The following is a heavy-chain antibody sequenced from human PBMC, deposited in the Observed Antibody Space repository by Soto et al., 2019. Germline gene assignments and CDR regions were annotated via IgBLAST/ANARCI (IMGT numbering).Heavy chain of an antibody. D-gene: IGHD3-3*01. CDR2: IYLSGTT. Sequence: SETLSLTCAVSGASVSSGGYSWSWLRQPPGKDLEWIGFIYLSGTTYYNPSLKSRVNISVDRSKNEFSLKLSSVTAADTAVYYCARAVLRFSRGFDYWGQGTPVTVSS. CDR1: GASVSSGGYS. CDR3: ARAVLRFSRGFDY. J-gene: IGHJ4*02. V-gene: IGHV4-30-2*01.